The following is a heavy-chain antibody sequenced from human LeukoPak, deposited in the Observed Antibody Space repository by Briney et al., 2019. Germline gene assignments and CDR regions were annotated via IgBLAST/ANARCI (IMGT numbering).Heavy chain of an antibody. CDR2: IYSGGST. D-gene: IGHD1-26*01. CDR1: GFTVSSNY. V-gene: IGHV3-53*01. CDR3: ASEWAQSAGY. J-gene: IGHJ4*02. Sequence: GGSLRLSCAASGFTVSSNYMSWVRQAPGEGLEWVSVIYSGGSTYYADSVKGRFTISRDNSKNTLYLQMNSLRAEDTAVYYCASEWAQSAGYWGQGILVTVSS.